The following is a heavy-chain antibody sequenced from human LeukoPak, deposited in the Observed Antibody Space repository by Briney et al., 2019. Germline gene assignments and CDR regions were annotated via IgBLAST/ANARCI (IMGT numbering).Heavy chain of an antibody. CDR3: ARTTEGYCSRTSCYGFSSSYYMDV. V-gene: IGHV4-39*07. D-gene: IGHD2-2*01. CDR2: IYYSGST. CDR1: GGSISSSSYY. J-gene: IGHJ6*03. Sequence: SETLSLTCTVSGGSISSSSYYWGWIRQPPGKGLEWIGSIYYSGSTNYNPSLKSRVTISVDTSKNQFSLKLSSVTAADTAVYYCARTTEGYCSRTSCYGFSSSYYMDVWGKGTTVTISS.